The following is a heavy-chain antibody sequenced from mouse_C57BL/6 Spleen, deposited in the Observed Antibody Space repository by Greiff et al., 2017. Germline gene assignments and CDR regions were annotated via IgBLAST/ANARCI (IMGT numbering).Heavy chain of an antibody. D-gene: IGHD2-2*01. CDR3: AKWTWGYGGYYAMDY. Sequence: VQLQQSGAELVKPGASVKMSCKASGYTFTTYPMEWMKQNPGKSLEWIGNFHPSDDYTKYNEKFKGKATLTVETSSRTVYLQLSRLTSDDSAVYYCAKWTWGYGGYYAMDYWGQGTSVTVSS. CDR1: GYTFTTYP. CDR2: FHPSDDYT. J-gene: IGHJ4*01. V-gene: IGHV1-47*01.